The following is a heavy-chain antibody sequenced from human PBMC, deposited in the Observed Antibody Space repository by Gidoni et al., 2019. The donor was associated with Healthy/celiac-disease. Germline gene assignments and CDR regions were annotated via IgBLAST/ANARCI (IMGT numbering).Heavy chain of an antibody. Sequence: QVQLVQSGAEVKKPGSSVKVSCTASGGTFSSYAISWVRQATGQGLEWMGRILPILGIANYAQKFQGRVTITADKSTSTAYMELSSLRSEDTAVYYCARDLGDIVVVVAATVGWFDPWGQGTLVTVSS. CDR3: ARDLGDIVVVVAATVGWFDP. J-gene: IGHJ5*02. V-gene: IGHV1-69*04. CDR1: GGTFSSYA. CDR2: ILPILGIA. D-gene: IGHD2-15*01.